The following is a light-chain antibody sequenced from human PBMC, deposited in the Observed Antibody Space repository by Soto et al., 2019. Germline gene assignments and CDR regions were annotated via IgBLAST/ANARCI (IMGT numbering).Light chain of an antibody. CDR2: AAS. J-gene: IGKJ4*01. CDR3: QESYTTPAVS. V-gene: IGKV1-39*01. CDR1: QRISDW. Sequence: DIQMTQSPSTLSAFVGDRVTITCRASQRISDWLAWYQQKPGKAPKLLIYAASTLQSGVPSRFSGSGSGTEFTLTISSLQAEDFATYFCQESYTTPAVSFGGGTKVDIK.